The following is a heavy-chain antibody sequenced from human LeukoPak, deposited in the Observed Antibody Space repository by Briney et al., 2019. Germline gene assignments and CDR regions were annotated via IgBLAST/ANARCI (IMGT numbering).Heavy chain of an antibody. D-gene: IGHD4-17*01. CDR3: AKDFLDYGDFGYFDY. CDR2: IYSGGST. CDR1: GFTFSSNY. J-gene: IGHJ4*02. Sequence: GGSLRLSCAASGFTFSSNYMSWVRQAPGKGLEWVSVIYSGGSTYYADSVKGRFTISRDNSKNTLYLQMSSLRAEDTAVYYCAKDFLDYGDFGYFDYWGQGTLVTVSS. V-gene: IGHV3-53*05.